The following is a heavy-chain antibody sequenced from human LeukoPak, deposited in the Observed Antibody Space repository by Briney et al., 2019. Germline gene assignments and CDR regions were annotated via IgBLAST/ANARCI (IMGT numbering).Heavy chain of an antibody. CDR2: ISSSSSYI. D-gene: IGHD3-9*01. V-gene: IGHV3-21*01. J-gene: IGHJ4*02. CDR1: GFTFSRYW. Sequence: PGGSLRLSCAASGFTFSRYWMHWVRQAPGKGLEWVSSISSSSSYIYYADSVKGRFTISRDNAKNSLYLQMNSLRAEDTAVYYCARDGKYYDILTGTIDYWGQGTLVTVSS. CDR3: ARDGKYYDILTGTIDY.